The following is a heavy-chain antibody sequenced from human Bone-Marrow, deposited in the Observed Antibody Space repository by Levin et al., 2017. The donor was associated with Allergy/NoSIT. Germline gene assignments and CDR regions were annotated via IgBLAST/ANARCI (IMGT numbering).Heavy chain of an antibody. CDR3: ARFRITMVRGVITWFDP. Sequence: PGESLKISCKGSGYSFTSYWISWVRQMPGKGLEWMGRIDPSDSYTNYSPSFQGHVTISADKSISTAYLQWSSLKASDTAMYYCARFRITMVRGVITWFDPWGQGTLVTVSS. CDR2: IDPSDSYT. J-gene: IGHJ5*02. D-gene: IGHD3-10*01. CDR1: GYSFTSYW. V-gene: IGHV5-10-1*01.